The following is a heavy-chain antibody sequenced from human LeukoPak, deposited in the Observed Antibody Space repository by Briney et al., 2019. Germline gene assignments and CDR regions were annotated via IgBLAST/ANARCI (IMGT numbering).Heavy chain of an antibody. CDR2: IYYSGST. CDR3: ARVGATGNYYYYYYYMDV. V-gene: IGHV4-39*07. CDR1: GGSISSSSYY. J-gene: IGHJ6*03. D-gene: IGHD1-26*01. Sequence: PSETLSLTCTVSGGSISSSSYYWGWVRQPPGKGLEWIGSIYYSGSTYYNPSLKSRVTISVDTSKNQFSLKLSSVTAADTAVYYCARVGATGNYYYYYYYMDVWGKGTTVTVSS.